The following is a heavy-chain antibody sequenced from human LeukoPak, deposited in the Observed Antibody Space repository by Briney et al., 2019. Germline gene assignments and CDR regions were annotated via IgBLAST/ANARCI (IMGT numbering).Heavy chain of an antibody. J-gene: IGHJ6*03. CDR1: GFTFSSYG. CDR2: ISGSGGST. D-gene: IGHD1-26*01. V-gene: IGHV3-23*01. Sequence: GGTLRLSCAASGFTFSSYGMSWVRQAPGKGLEWVSAISGSGGSTYYADSVKGRFTISRDNSKNTLYLQMNSLRAEDTAVYYCAGSYGKGYYYYYYMDVWGKGTTVTISS. CDR3: AGSYGKGYYYYYYMDV.